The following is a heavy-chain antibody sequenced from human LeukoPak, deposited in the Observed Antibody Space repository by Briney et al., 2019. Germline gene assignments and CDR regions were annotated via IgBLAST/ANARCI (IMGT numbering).Heavy chain of an antibody. V-gene: IGHV3-48*03. CDR2: ITSSGGTR. J-gene: IGHJ4*02. D-gene: IGHD6-19*01. CDR1: GLAFSVYE. CDR3: ATLTVASSFDY. Sequence: GGSLRLSCAASGLAFSVYEMYWVRQAPGKGLEWVSYITSSGGTRYYADSVKGRFTISRDNAKNSLYLQMNSLRAEDTAVYYCATLTVASSFDYWGQGTLVTVSS.